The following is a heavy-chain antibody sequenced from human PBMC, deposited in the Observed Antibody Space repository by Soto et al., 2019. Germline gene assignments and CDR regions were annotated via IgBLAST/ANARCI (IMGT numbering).Heavy chain of an antibody. V-gene: IGHV1-69*13. CDR2: IIPIFGTA. Sequence: SVKVSCKASGGTFSSYAISWVRQAPGQGLEWMGGIIPIFGTANYAQKFQGRVTITADESTSTAYMELSSLRSEDTAVYYCAQGCSSTSCDGGDSYYYYGMDVWGQGTTVTVSS. J-gene: IGHJ6*02. CDR1: GGTFSSYA. D-gene: IGHD2-2*01. CDR3: AQGCSSTSCDGGDSYYYYGMDV.